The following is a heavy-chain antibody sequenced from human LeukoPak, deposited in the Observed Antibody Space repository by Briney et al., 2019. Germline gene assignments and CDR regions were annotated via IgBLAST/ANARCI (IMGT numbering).Heavy chain of an antibody. J-gene: IGHJ3*02. D-gene: IGHD1-26*01. Sequence: GGSLRLSCAASGFTFSNSAMHWVRQAPGKGPEYVSAITSNGDRTYCANSVKGRFTISRDNSKNTLYLQMGSLRAEDMAVYYCARVGSWDAFDIWGRGTMVTVSS. V-gene: IGHV3-64*01. CDR2: ITSNGDRT. CDR1: GFTFSNSA. CDR3: ARVGSWDAFDI.